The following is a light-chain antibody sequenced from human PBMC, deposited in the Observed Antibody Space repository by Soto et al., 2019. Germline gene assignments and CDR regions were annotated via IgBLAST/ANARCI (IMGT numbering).Light chain of an antibody. J-gene: IGKJ1*01. CDR1: QGISNY. CDR3: QKYNRAPWT. V-gene: IGKV1-27*01. Sequence: EIQMTQSPSSLSASVGDRVTITCRASQGISNYLAWYQQQPGKVPKLLIYVASTLQSGVPSRFSGSGSGTDFTLTISSLQPEDVATYYCQKYNRAPWTFGQGTKVEIK. CDR2: VAS.